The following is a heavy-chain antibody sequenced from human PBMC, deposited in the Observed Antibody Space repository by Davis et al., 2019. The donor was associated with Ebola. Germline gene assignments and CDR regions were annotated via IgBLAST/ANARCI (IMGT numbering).Heavy chain of an antibody. J-gene: IGHJ4*02. D-gene: IGHD6-13*01. CDR1: GFIFRNYW. CDR2: IKPDGSEK. V-gene: IGHV3-7*01. CDR3: TKGQGYFLDY. Sequence: GGSLRLSCAASGFIFRNYWMTWVRQAPGKGLEWVANIKPDGSEKFYVDSVKGRFTISRDNAKNTLYLQMDTLRVEDTALYYCTKGQGYFLDYWGQGTLVTVSS.